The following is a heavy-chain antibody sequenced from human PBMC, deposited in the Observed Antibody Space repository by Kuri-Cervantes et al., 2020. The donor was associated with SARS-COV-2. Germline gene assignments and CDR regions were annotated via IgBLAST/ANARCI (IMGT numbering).Heavy chain of an antibody. CDR3: ARQGVVAVAGVDY. J-gene: IGHJ4*02. D-gene: IGHD6-19*01. Sequence: SCAVSGGSISSSNWWSWVRQPPGKGLEWIGEIYHSGSTNYNPSLKSRVTISVDKSKNQFSLKLSSVTAADTAVYYCARQGVVAVAGVDYWGQGTLVTVSS. CDR2: IYHSGST. V-gene: IGHV4-4*02. CDR1: GGSISSSNW.